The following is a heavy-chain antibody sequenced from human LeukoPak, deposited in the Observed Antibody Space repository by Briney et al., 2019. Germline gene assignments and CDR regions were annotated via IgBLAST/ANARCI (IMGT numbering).Heavy chain of an antibody. J-gene: IGHJ4*02. Sequence: GGSLRLSCAASGFTFSSYAMHWVRQAPGKGLGWVAFISYDGSNKYYADSVKGRFTISRDNSKNTLYQQMNSLRAEDTAVYYCASGGSTYYYDSSGPSGFDYWGQGTLVTVSS. V-gene: IGHV3-30-3*01. CDR3: ASGGSTYYYDSSGPSGFDY. D-gene: IGHD3-22*01. CDR2: ISYDGSNK. CDR1: GFTFSSYA.